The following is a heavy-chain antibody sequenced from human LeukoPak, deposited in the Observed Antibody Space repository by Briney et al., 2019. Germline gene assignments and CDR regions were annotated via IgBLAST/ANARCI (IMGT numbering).Heavy chain of an antibody. CDR3: ATDSVGAASFDY. V-gene: IGHV1-24*01. Sequence: ASVKASCKVSGYTLTELSMHWVRQAPGKGLEWMGGFDPEDGETIYAQKFQGRVTMTEDTSTDTAYMELSSLRPEDTAVYYCATDSVGAASFDYWGQGTLVTVSS. J-gene: IGHJ4*02. CDR1: GYTLTELS. CDR2: FDPEDGET. D-gene: IGHD6-13*01.